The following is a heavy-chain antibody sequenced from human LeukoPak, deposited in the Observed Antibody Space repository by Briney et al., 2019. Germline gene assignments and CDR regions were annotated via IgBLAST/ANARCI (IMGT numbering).Heavy chain of an antibody. V-gene: IGHV3-21*01. Sequence: GGSLRLSCAASGFTFSSYSMNWVRQAPGKGLEWVSSISSSSSYIYYADSVKGRFTISRDNAKNSLYLQMNSLRAEDTAVYYCARDRWELLSNSYHYCGLDVWGQGTTVTVSS. J-gene: IGHJ6*02. CDR3: ARDRWELLSNSYHYCGLDV. CDR1: GFTFSSYS. CDR2: ISSSSSYI. D-gene: IGHD2-15*01.